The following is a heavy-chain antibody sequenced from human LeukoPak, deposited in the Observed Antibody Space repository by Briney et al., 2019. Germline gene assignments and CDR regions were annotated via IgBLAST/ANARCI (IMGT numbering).Heavy chain of an antibody. CDR1: GGSISSSYY. D-gene: IGHD1-26*01. CDR2: VYSIGST. CDR3: ARDFRRAIYSGSYGFDP. V-gene: IGHV4-61*10. J-gene: IGHJ5*02. Sequence: SETLSLTCTVSGGSISSSYYWSWIRQPAGKGLAWIGRVYSIGSTNYNPSLKSRVTISVDTSKNQFSLKLSSVTAADTAVYYCARDFRRAIYSGSYGFDPWGQGTLVTVSS.